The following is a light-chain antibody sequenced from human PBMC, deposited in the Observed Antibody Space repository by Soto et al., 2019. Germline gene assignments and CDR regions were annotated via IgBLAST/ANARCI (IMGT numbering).Light chain of an antibody. Sequence: DLQMTPSPSTLSASVGDRVPITCRASQSISYWLAWYQHKPGKAPKLLIYDASTLGSGVPSRFSGSRSGRDFTLTISSLQPDDFATYYCQHYNSYSEGFGQGTKVDIK. J-gene: IGKJ1*01. CDR1: QSISYW. CDR3: QHYNSYSEG. V-gene: IGKV1-5*01. CDR2: DAS.